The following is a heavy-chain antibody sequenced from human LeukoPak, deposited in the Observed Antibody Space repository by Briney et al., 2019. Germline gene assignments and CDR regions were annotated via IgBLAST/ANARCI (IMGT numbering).Heavy chain of an antibody. V-gene: IGHV5-51*01. CDR1: GYSFTSYW. CDR3: ARHGNDYGDYADAFDI. CDR2: IYPGDSDT. D-gene: IGHD4-17*01. J-gene: IGHJ3*02. Sequence: GESLKISCKGSGYSFTSYWSGWVRQMPGKGLEWMGIIYPGDSDTRYSPSFQGQVTISADKSISTAYLQWSSLKASDTAMYYCARHGNDYGDYADAFDIWGQGTMVTVSS.